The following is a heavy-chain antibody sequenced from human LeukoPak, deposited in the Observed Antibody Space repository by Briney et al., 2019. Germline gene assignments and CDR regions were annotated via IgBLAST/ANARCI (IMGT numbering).Heavy chain of an antibody. CDR2: IIPILGIA. Sequence: GASVKVSCKASGGTFSSYAISWVRQAPGQGLEWMGRIIPILGIANYAQKFQGRVTITADKFTSTAYMELSRLRSEDTAVYYCASVVSGSIDYWGQGTLVTVSS. V-gene: IGHV1-69*04. D-gene: IGHD2-21*01. CDR3: ASVVSGSIDY. CDR1: GGTFSSYA. J-gene: IGHJ4*02.